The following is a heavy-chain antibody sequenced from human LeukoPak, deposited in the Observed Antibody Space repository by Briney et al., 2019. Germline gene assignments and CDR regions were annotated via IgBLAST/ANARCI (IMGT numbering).Heavy chain of an antibody. CDR3: ARVDTAMVFLDY. Sequence: PSETLSLTCTVSGGAISSGDYYWSWIRQPPGKGLEWIGYIYYSGSTYYNPSLKSRVTISVDTSKNQFSLKLSSVTAADTAVYYCARVDTAMVFLDYWGQGTLVTVSS. D-gene: IGHD5-18*01. CDR1: GGAISSGDYY. V-gene: IGHV4-30-4*01. CDR2: IYYSGST. J-gene: IGHJ4*02.